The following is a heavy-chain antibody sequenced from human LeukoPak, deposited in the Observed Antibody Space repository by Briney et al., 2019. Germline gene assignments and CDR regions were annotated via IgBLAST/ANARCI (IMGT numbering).Heavy chain of an antibody. CDR1: GFTFSDYY. V-gene: IGHV3-11*06. Sequence: SLRLSCAASGFTFSDYYMSWIRQAPGKGLEWVSYISSSSSYTNYADSVKGRFTISRDNAKNSLYLQMNSLRAEDTAVYYCARDQGLLVVAGRFGYWGQGTLVTVSS. CDR2: ISSSSSYT. J-gene: IGHJ4*02. CDR3: ARDQGLLVVAGRFGY. D-gene: IGHD6-19*01.